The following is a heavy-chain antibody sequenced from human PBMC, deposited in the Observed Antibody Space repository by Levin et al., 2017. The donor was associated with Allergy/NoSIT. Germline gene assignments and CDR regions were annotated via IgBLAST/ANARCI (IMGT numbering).Heavy chain of an antibody. CDR1: GYTFTGYY. Sequence: GESLKISCEASGYTFTGYYMHWVRQAPGQGLEWMGWINPNNGGTNYAQKFQGRVTMTRDTSISTAYMELSRLRSDDTAVYYCARGACSGTSCYRDYWGQGTLVTVSP. D-gene: IGHD2-2*01. J-gene: IGHJ4*02. CDR3: ARGACSGTSCYRDY. V-gene: IGHV1-2*02. CDR2: INPNNGGT.